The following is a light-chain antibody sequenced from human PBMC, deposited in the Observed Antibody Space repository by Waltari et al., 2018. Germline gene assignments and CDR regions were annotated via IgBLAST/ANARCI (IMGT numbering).Light chain of an antibody. CDR2: EVT. J-gene: IGLJ3*02. Sequence: QSALTPPSPLSWFPGPAIHLPFPGNSRELGGYYHVSWYQTPPGKAPKPMIFEVTDRPSGVSNRFSGSKSGNTASLTISGLQAEDEADYYCSSYTTSNTWVFGGGTKVTVL. V-gene: IGLV2-14*01. CDR1: SRELGGYYH. CDR3: SSYTTSNTWV.